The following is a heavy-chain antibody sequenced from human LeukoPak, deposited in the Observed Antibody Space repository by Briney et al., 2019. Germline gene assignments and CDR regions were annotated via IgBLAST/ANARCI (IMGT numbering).Heavy chain of an antibody. CDR3: ARVISPHYDFWSGCYYYYYMDV. Sequence: PSETLSLTCAVYGGSFSGYYWSWIRQPPGKGLEWIGEINHSGSTNYNPSLKSRVTISVDTSKNQFSLKLSSVTAADTAVYYCARVISPHYDFWSGCYYYYYMDVWGKGTTVTVSS. D-gene: IGHD3-3*01. CDR2: INHSGST. V-gene: IGHV4-34*01. J-gene: IGHJ6*03. CDR1: GGSFSGYY.